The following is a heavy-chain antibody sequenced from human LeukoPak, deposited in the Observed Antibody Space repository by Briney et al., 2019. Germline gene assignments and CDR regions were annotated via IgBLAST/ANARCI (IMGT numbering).Heavy chain of an antibody. CDR2: ISWNSGSI. V-gene: IGHV3-9*01. Sequence: HPGGSLRLSCAASGFTFDDYAMHWVRQAPGKGLEWVSGISWNSGSIGYADSVKGRFTISRDNAKNSLYLQMNSLRAEDTALYYCAKDAAPLIGDYYGMDVWGQGTAATVSS. J-gene: IGHJ6*02. D-gene: IGHD6-6*01. CDR3: AKDAAPLIGDYYGMDV. CDR1: GFTFDDYA.